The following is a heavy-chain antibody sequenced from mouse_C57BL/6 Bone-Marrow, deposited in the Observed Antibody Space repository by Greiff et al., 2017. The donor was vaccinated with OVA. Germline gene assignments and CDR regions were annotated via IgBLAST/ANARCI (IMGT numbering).Heavy chain of an antibody. CDR2: IDPSDSYT. J-gene: IGHJ4*01. Sequence: QVQLQQPGAELVMPGASVKLSCKASGYTFTSYWMHWVKQRPGQGLEWIGEIDPSDSYTNYNQKFKGKSTLTVDKSSSTAYMQLSSLTSEDSAVYYCARTLGDITTVVARDYAMDYWGQGTSVTVSS. CDR1: GYTFTSYW. CDR3: ARTLGDITTVVARDYAMDY. V-gene: IGHV1-69*01. D-gene: IGHD1-1*01.